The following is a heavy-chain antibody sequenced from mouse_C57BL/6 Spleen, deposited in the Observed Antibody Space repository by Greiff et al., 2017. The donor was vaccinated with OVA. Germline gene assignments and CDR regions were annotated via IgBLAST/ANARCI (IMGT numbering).Heavy chain of an antibody. J-gene: IGHJ2*01. D-gene: IGHD1-3*01. CDR3: ARNNFYFDY. V-gene: IGHV1-42*01. Sequence: EVQRVESGPELVKPGASVKISCKASGYSFTGYYMNWVKQSPEKSLEWIGEINPSTGGTTYNQKFKAKATLTVDKSSSTAYMQLKSLTSEDSAVYYCARNNFYFDYWGQGTTLTVSS. CDR1: GYSFTGYY. CDR2: INPSTGGT.